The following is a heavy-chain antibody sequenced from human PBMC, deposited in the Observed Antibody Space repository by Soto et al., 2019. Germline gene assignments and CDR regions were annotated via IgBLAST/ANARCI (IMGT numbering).Heavy chain of an antibody. CDR1: GFTFNNYA. Sequence: EVQLLESGGGLVQPGGSLRLSCAASGFTFNNYAMTWVRQAPGKGLEWVSAISGGGDTTSYADSVKGRFTVSRDGSKNTLYLQMSSLRAEDTALYYCAKGRGGSGSLSPRVDLWGQVNLVTVSS. J-gene: IGHJ4*02. CDR3: AKGRGGSGSLSPRVDL. CDR2: ISGGGDTT. V-gene: IGHV3-23*01. D-gene: IGHD3-10*01.